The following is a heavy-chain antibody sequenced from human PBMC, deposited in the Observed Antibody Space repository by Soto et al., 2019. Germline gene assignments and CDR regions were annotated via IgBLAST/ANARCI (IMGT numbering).Heavy chain of an antibody. J-gene: IGHJ4*02. CDR3: VKEGPYFDY. Sequence: EASVKVSCKASGYTFTSYDINWVRQATGQGLEWMGWMNPNSGNTGYAQKFQGRVTMTRSTSISTAYMELSSLRAEDTAVYYCVKEGPYFDYWGQGTLVTVSS. V-gene: IGHV1-8*01. CDR1: GYTFTSYD. CDR2: MNPNSGNT.